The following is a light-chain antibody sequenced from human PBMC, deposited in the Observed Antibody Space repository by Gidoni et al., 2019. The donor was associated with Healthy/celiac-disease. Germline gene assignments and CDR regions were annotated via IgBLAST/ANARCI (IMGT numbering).Light chain of an antibody. CDR1: QSVSSY. CDR3: QQRSNWPPSPT. J-gene: IGKJ5*01. Sequence: EIVLTQSPATLSLSPGERATLSCRASQSVSSYLAWYQQKPGQAPRLLIYDASNRATGIPARFSGSGSGTDFTLTISSLEPEDFAVYSCQQRSNWPPSPTFGQGTRLEIK. CDR2: DAS. V-gene: IGKV3-11*01.